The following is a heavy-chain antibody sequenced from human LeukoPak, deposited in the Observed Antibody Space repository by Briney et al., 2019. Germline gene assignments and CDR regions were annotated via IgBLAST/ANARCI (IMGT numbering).Heavy chain of an antibody. CDR1: GGSIGRSSYY. J-gene: IGHJ4*02. Sequence: SETLSLTCTVSGGSIGRSSYYWGWIRQPPGRGLEWIGNIYYNGNTNYNPSLKSRVTISIDTSKDHFSLKLSSVTASDTAVYYCARVAAKTVDYWGQGTLVTVSS. D-gene: IGHD2-15*01. CDR2: IYYNGNT. CDR3: ARVAAKTVDY. V-gene: IGHV4-39*07.